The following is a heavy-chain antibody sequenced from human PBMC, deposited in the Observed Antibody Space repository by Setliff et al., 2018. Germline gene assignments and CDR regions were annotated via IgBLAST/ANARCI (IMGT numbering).Heavy chain of an antibody. CDR3: ARDTPHDPVSSNWYRNWFDP. V-gene: IGHV4-61*09. CDR2: ILSSGGT. D-gene: IGHD6-13*01. J-gene: IGHJ5*02. Sequence: SETLSLTCSVSGASISSGSNYWSWIRQPAGKGVEWIGHILSSGGTNYNPSLKNRVSISLDPSKNQFSLNLNSVTAADTAVYFCARDTPHDPVSSNWYRNWFDPWGQGILVTVS. CDR1: GASISSGSNY.